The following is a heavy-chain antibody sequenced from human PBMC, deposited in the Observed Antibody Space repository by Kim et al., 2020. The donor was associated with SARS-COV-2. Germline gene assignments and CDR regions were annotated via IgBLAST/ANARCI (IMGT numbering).Heavy chain of an antibody. Sequence: YYADSVKGRFTISRDNSKNTLYLQMNSLRAEDTTVYYCAKLGRGSSSDYWGQGTLVTVSS. D-gene: IGHD6-6*01. V-gene: IGHV3-30*02. J-gene: IGHJ4*02. CDR3: AKLGRGSSSDY.